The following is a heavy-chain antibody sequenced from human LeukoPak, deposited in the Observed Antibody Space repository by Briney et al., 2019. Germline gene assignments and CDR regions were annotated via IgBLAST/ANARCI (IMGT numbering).Heavy chain of an antibody. CDR3: AKDADTATIIYWYFDL. CDR2: ISDDGSNK. J-gene: IGHJ2*01. Sequence: GRSLRLSCAASGFTFTAYGMHRVRQAPGKGLEWVAVISDDGSNKYYADSVKGRFTISRDNSKNTLYLQMNSLRLEDTALYYCAKDADTATIIYWYFDLWGRGTLVTVSS. CDR1: GFTFTAYG. D-gene: IGHD5-18*01. V-gene: IGHV3-30*18.